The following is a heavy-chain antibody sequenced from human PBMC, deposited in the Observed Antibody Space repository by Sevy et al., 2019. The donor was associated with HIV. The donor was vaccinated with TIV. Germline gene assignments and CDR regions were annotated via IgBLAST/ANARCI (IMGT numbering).Heavy chain of an antibody. CDR2: IYYSGST. D-gene: IGHD4-17*01. J-gene: IGHJ4*02. V-gene: IGHV4-59*01. CDR1: GGSISSYY. CDR3: AREPWGSVTTQGGYFDY. Sequence: SETLSLTCTVSGGSISSYYWSWIRQPPGKGLEWIGYIYYSGSTNYNPSLKSRFTISVDTSKNQFSLKLSSVTAADTAVYYCAREPWGSVTTQGGYFDYWGQGTLVTVSS.